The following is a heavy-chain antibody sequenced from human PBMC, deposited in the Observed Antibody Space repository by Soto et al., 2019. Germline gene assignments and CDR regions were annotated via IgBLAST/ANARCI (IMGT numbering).Heavy chain of an antibody. CDR3: GKWAFRGVRYCAGDY. CDR2: ISGSGGST. D-gene: IGHD3-10*01. Sequence: EVQLLESGGGLVQPGGSLRLSCAASGFTFSSYAMSWVRQAPGKGLEWVSSISGSGGSTYYADSVKGRFTISRHNSKNTLYLQINSLRVEDTAVYYCGKWAFRGVRYCAGDYWGQGTLVTVSS. V-gene: IGHV3-23*01. J-gene: IGHJ4*02. CDR1: GFTFSSYA.